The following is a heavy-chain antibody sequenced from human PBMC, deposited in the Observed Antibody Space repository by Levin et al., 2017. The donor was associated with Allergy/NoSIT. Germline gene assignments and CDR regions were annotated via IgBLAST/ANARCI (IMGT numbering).Heavy chain of an antibody. Sequence: PGGSLRLSCAGQGGSFSDYSWSWIRQPPGKGLEWIGEINQSGSTNFNPSLNSRVTISIDTSKNRISLKLSSVTAADTAVYYCVVTTNFYFYGMDVWGQGTTVTVSS. V-gene: IGHV4-34*01. CDR2: INQSGST. CDR1: GGSFSDYS. J-gene: IGHJ6*02. D-gene: IGHD3-22*01. CDR3: VVTTNFYFYGMDV.